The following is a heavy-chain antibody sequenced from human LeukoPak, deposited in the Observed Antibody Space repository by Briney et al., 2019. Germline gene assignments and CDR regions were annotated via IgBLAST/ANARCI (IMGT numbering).Heavy chain of an antibody. CDR2: ISSSSSTI. V-gene: IGHV3-48*01. Sequence: PGGSLRLSCAASGFTFSSYSMNWVRQAPGKGLEWVSYISSSSSTIYYADSVKGRFTISRDNAKNSLYLQMNSLRAEDTAVYYCARDWAGGLFDYWGQGTLVTVSS. D-gene: IGHD3-16*01. J-gene: IGHJ4*02. CDR1: GFTFSSYS. CDR3: ARDWAGGLFDY.